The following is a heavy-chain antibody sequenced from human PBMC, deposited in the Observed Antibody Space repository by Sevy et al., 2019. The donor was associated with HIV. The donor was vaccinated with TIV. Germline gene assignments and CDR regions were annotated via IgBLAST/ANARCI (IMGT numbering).Heavy chain of an antibody. V-gene: IGHV3-30*02. Sequence: GGSLRLSCAASGFTFSNYGMHWVRQAPGKGLEWVAFIRYDGSNNYYADSVKGRFTISRDNSKNTLYLQMNSLRAEDTAVYYCAKDMVTYYYDSSSTYWGFDYWGQGTLVTVSS. CDR3: AKDMVTYYYDSSSTYWGFDY. J-gene: IGHJ4*02. CDR1: GFTFSNYG. D-gene: IGHD3-22*01. CDR2: IRYDGSNN.